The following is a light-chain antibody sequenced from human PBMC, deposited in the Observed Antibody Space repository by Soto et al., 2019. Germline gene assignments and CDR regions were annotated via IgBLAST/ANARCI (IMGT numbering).Light chain of an antibody. V-gene: IGKV3-20*01. J-gene: IGKJ3*01. CDR1: QSISSSY. CDR3: QQYGSSRFT. CDR2: GAS. Sequence: ELVWTKSPGTLSLSPQERATLSCRASQSISSSYLAWYQQKPGVAHRLLVYGASRKATGIPDRFSGSGSGTGCSLAIMSLESDDFAVYYCQQYGSSRFTFGHGTKVDSK.